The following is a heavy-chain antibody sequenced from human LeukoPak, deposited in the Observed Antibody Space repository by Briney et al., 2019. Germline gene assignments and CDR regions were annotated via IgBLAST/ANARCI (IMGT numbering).Heavy chain of an antibody. D-gene: IGHD4-17*01. CDR2: ISSSSSHT. J-gene: IGHJ4*02. CDR3: ARGVTTTDY. Sequence: GRSLRLSCVASGFTFSNYGMHWVRQAPGKGLEWVSYISSSSSHTNYADSVKGRFTISRDNAKNSLYLQMNSLRAEDTAVYYCARGVTTTDYWGQGTLVTVSS. V-gene: IGHV3-21*05. CDR1: GFTFSNYG.